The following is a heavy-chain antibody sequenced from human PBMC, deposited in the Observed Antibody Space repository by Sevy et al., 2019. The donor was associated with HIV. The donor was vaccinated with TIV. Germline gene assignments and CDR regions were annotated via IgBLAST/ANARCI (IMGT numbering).Heavy chain of an antibody. CDR1: GFTFSSYG. CDR2: IWYDGSNK. J-gene: IGHJ6*04. CDR3: ARSPPGIAAAVSGMDV. V-gene: IGHV3-33*01. D-gene: IGHD6-13*01. Sequence: GSLRLSCAASGFTFSSYGMHWVRQAPGKGLEWVAVIWYDGSNKYYADSVKGRFTISRDNSKNTLYLQMNSLRAEDTAVYYCARSPPGIAAAVSGMDVWGKGTTVTVSS.